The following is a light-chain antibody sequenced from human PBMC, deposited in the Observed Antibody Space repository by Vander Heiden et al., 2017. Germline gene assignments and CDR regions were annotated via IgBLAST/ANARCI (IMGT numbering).Light chain of an antibody. Sequence: SYELTQPPSVSVSPGPTASITCSGDKLGDKYACWYQQKPGQYTVLVIYQDSKRPSGIPERFSGSNSGNTATLTISGTQAMDEADYYCQAWDSSTEVFGGGTKLTVL. J-gene: IGLJ2*01. CDR2: QDS. CDR3: QAWDSSTEV. V-gene: IGLV3-1*01. CDR1: KLGDKY.